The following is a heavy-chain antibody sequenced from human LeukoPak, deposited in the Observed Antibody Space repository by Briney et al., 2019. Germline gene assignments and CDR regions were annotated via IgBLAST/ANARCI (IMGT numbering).Heavy chain of an antibody. V-gene: IGHV1-69*05. CDR1: GGTFSSYA. Sequence: ASVKVSCKASGGTFSSYAISWVRQAPGQGLEWMGGIIPIFGTANYAQKLQGRVTITTDESTSTAHMELSSLRSEDTAVYYCARRARGAFDIWGQGTMVTVSS. J-gene: IGHJ3*02. CDR2: IIPIFGTA. CDR3: ARRARGAFDI.